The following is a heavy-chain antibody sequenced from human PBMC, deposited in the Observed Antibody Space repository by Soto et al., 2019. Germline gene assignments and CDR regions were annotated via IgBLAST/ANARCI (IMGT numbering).Heavy chain of an antibody. CDR3: ARDNYYDSSGRKNAFDI. J-gene: IGHJ3*02. V-gene: IGHV1-69*01. CDR2: IIPIFGTE. Sequence: QVQLVQSVAEVKKPGSSEKVSCKASGGTFSSYAISWVRQAPREGLEWMGGIIPIFGTENYAKKFQGRVTITADESTSTAYMELSSLRSEDTAVYYCARDNYYDSSGRKNAFDIWGHGRMVTVSS. CDR1: GGTFSSYA. D-gene: IGHD3-22*01.